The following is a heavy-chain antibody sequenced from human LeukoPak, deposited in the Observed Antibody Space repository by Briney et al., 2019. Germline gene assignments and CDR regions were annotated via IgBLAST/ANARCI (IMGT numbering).Heavy chain of an antibody. V-gene: IGHV5-51*01. CDR1: GYSFSNYW. CDR2: ILPANSDT. D-gene: IGHD3-9*01. CDR3: ARQYYDILTDPNYFDS. J-gene: IGHJ4*02. Sequence: PGGSLRLSCKGSGYSFSNYWIGWVRQMPGKGLEWVGIILPANSDTRYSPSFQGQVTMSADRSINTAYLQWSSLKAADTAMYCCARQYYDILTDPNYFDSWGQGTLVTVSS.